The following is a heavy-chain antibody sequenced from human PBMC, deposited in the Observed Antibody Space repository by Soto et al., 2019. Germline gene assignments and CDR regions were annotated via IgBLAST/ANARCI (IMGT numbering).Heavy chain of an antibody. Sequence: QVQLQESGPGLVKPSQTLSLTCTVSGGSISSGGYYWSWIRQHPGKGLEWIGYIYYSGSTYYNPSLKSRVTRSVDTSKNQFSLKLSSVTAADTAVYYCARADYYGSGSQNHYYYGMDVWGQGTTVTVSS. J-gene: IGHJ6*02. V-gene: IGHV4-31*03. D-gene: IGHD3-10*01. CDR1: GGSISSGGYY. CDR2: IYYSGST. CDR3: ARADYYGSGSQNHYYYGMDV.